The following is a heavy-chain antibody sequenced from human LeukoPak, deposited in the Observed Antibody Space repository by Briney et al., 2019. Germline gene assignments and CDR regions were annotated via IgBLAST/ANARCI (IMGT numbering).Heavy chain of an antibody. CDR1: GGSISTYY. D-gene: IGHD6-6*01. V-gene: IGHV4-59*01. CDR3: ARGYSSSSNWFDP. CDR2: IYYSGTT. Sequence: SETLSLTCNVSGGSISTYYWSWIRQPPGKGLEWIGHIYYSGTTNYNPSLKSRVAMSIDTSENQFSLNLTSVNAADTAIYYCARGYSSSSNWFDPWGQGILVTVSS. J-gene: IGHJ5*02.